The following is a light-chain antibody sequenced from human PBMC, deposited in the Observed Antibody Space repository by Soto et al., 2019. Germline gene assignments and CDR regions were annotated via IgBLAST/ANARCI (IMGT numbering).Light chain of an antibody. Sequence: DIQMTQSPPSLSASVGDRVTITCRASQSTFRSLNWYQQKPGKAPKLLIYAASNLQSGVPSRFSGSESVTDFILTISSLQPEDFAIYYCQQIYAAPVTFGQGIKVEIK. CDR2: AAS. CDR3: QQIYAAPVT. CDR1: QSTFRS. J-gene: IGKJ1*01. V-gene: IGKV1-39*01.